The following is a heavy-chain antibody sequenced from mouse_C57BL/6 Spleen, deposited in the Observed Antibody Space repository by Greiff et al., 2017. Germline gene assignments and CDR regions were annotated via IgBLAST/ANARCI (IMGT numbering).Heavy chain of an antibody. CDR1: GFTFSSYG. D-gene: IGHD2-5*01. V-gene: IGHV5-6*02. CDR3: ASRDSNPFAY. J-gene: IGHJ3*01. CDR2: ISSGGSYT. Sequence: EVKLVESGGDLVKPGGSLKLSCAASGFTFSSYGMSWVRQTPDKRLEWVATISSGGSYTYYPDRLKGRFTISRDNAKNTLYLQRSSLKSDDTARYYWASRDSNPFAYWGQGTLVTVSA.